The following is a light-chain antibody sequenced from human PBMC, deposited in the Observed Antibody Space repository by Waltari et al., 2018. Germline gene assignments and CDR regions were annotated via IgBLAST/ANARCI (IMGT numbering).Light chain of an antibody. CDR1: QNIHNS. Sequence: DIQITQSPSSLSASVGDRVTITFRASQNIHNSSNWYQQKPGKAPNLLIYTASSLQSGVPSRFDGSGSGTDFTLTSSSLQPEDFATYYCQQSYSNPVTFGGGTKVEIK. CDR2: TAS. J-gene: IGKJ4*01. CDR3: QQSYSNPVT. V-gene: IGKV1-39*01.